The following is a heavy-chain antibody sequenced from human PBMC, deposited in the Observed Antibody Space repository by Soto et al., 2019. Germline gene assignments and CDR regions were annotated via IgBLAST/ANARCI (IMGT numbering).Heavy chain of an antibody. Sequence: SETLSLTCGVSGGSISSGGYSWSWIRQPPGKGLEWIGYIYHSGSTYYNPSLKSRVTISVDRSKNQFSLKLSSVTAADTAVYYCARAPLSTWYFDYWGQGTLVTVSS. CDR3: ARAPLSTWYFDY. D-gene: IGHD6-13*01. CDR2: IYHSGST. CDR1: GGSISSGGYS. J-gene: IGHJ4*02. V-gene: IGHV4-30-2*01.